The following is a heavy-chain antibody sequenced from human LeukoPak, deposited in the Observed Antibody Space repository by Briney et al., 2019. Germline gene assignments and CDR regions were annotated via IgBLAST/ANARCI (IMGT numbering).Heavy chain of an antibody. CDR1: GFTFSSYA. D-gene: IGHD1-26*01. J-gene: IGHJ4*02. V-gene: IGHV3-64*01. CDR3: ARSSDARLFDY. Sequence: GGSLRLSCAASGFTFSSYAMHWVRQAPGKGLEYVSAISSNGGSTYYANSVKGRFTISRDNSKNTLYLQMGSLRAEDMAVYYCARSSDARLFDYWGQGTLVTVSS. CDR2: ISSNGGST.